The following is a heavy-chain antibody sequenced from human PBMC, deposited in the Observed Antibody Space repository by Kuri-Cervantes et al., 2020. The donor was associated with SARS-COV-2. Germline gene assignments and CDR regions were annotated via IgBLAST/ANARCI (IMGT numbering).Heavy chain of an antibody. V-gene: IGHV4-59*01. CDR2: IYYSGST. CDR1: GGSISSYY. J-gene: IGHJ3*02. CDR3: ARLGLGYCRGGSCPRAFDI. Sequence: SETLSLTCTVSGGSISSYYWSWIRQPPGKGLEWIGYIYYSGSTNYNPSLKSRVTISVDTSKNQFSLKLSSVTAADTAVYYCARLGLGYCRGGSCPRAFDIWGQGTMVTVSS. D-gene: IGHD2-15*01.